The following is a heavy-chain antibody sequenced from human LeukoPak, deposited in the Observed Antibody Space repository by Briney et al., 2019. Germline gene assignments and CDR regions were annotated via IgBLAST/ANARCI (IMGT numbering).Heavy chain of an antibody. Sequence: GGSLRLSCAASGFRFDDYGMAWVRQAPGKGLEWVSGRNGGSTSYADSVRGRFTISRDNAKNSLYLQMNSLRIDDTALYCCARDTWGSSSSELATFDYWGLGTLVTVSS. V-gene: IGHV3-20*04. CDR1: GFRFDDYG. CDR3: ARDTWGSSSSELATFDY. J-gene: IGHJ4*02. D-gene: IGHD6-6*01. CDR2: RNGGST.